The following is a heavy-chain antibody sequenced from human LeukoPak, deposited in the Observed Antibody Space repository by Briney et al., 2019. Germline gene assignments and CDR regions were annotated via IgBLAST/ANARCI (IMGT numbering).Heavy chain of an antibody. J-gene: IGHJ4*02. CDR1: GYTFTSYD. CDR3: ARESTDYYDSSGYYYGPVY. D-gene: IGHD3-22*01. Sequence: ASVKVSCKASGYTFTSYDINWVRQATGQGLEWMGWMNPNSGNTGYAQKFQGRVTMTRNTSISTAYMELSSLRSEDTAVYYCARESTDYYDSSGYYYGPVYWGQGTLVTVSS. V-gene: IGHV1-8*01. CDR2: MNPNSGNT.